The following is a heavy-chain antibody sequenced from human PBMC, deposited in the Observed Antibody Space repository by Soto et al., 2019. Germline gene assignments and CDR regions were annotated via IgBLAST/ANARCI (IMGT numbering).Heavy chain of an antibody. CDR1: GFTFSSYA. V-gene: IGHV3-30-3*01. CDR2: ISYDGSNK. D-gene: IGHD3-3*01. Sequence: GGSLRLSCAASGFTFSSYAMHWVRQAPGKGLEWVAVISYDGSNKYYADSVKGRFTISRDNSKNTLHLQMNSLRAEDTAVYYCARDQSPYDFWSGYYDYWGQGTLVTVSS. CDR3: ARDQSPYDFWSGYYDY. J-gene: IGHJ4*02.